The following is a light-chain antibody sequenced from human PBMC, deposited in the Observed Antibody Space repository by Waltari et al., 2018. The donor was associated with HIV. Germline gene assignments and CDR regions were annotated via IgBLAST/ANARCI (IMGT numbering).Light chain of an antibody. CDR1: QKVSSN. CDR2: ETS. J-gene: IGKJ1*01. Sequence: EIVKTQSPATLSVSPGERATLSCKASQKVSSNLACYQQGPGQAPRLLIFETSSRATGIPARFSGTVAGTEFTLTIRHLQSEDFAVYYCQQYNNWPPWTFGQGTTVEI. V-gene: IGKV3-15*01. CDR3: QQYNNWPPWT.